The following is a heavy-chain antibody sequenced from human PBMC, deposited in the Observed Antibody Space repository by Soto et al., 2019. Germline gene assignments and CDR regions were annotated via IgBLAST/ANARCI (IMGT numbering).Heavy chain of an antibody. Sequence: WGSLRLSCATSGFTFISYEMSLFGHSPWKWLEWVSYISSSGSTIYYADSVKGRFTISRDNAKNSLYLQMDSLRAEDTAVYYCARDQEAGSFFPYYYGMDVWGQGTTVTVSS. D-gene: IGHD6-13*01. CDR2: ISSSGSTI. V-gene: IGHV3-48*03. CDR3: ARDQEAGSFFPYYYGMDV. J-gene: IGHJ6*02. CDR1: GFTFISYE.